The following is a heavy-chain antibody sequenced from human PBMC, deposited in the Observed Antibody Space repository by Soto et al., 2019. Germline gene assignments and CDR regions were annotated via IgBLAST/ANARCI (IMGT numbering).Heavy chain of an antibody. CDR2: IGSRFAT. Sequence: GGSLRLSCVASGFLFSDYAMSWVRQAPGKGLEWVSAIGSRFATYYAGSVKGRFTISRDKSNSALYLQINSLRAEDTAIYYCAKTVADRRGFDYWGQGALVTVSS. V-gene: IGHV3-23*01. CDR1: GFLFSDYA. CDR3: AKTVADRRGFDY. J-gene: IGHJ4*02. D-gene: IGHD6-6*01.